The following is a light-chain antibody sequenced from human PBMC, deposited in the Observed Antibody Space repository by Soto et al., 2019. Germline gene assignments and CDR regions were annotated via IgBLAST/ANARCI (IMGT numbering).Light chain of an antibody. V-gene: IGKV3-15*01. CDR1: QSLRSS. J-gene: IGKJ1*01. Sequence: ETMMTQFPDSLSLCLGDSATLSCRDSQSLRSSLAWYQQKTGQAPRLLIYDESTRATGIPDRFSGSGSGTDFTLTTSGMQSDDFAVYYCQKYNNWHQTFGQGTKVDIK. CDR3: QKYNNWHQT. CDR2: DES.